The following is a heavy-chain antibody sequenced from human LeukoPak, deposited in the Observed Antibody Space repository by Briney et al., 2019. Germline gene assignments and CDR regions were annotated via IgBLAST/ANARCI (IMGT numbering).Heavy chain of an antibody. D-gene: IGHD2/OR15-2a*01. CDR1: GFIFSNAW. CDR3: ARDWFHAIDY. J-gene: IGHJ4*02. V-gene: IGHV3-11*04. Sequence: GGSLRLSCAASGFIFSNAWMNWVRQAPGKGLEWVSYISSSGSTIYYADSVKGRFTISRDNAKNSLYLQMNSLRAEDTAVYYCARDWFHAIDYWGQGTLVTVSS. CDR2: ISSSGSTI.